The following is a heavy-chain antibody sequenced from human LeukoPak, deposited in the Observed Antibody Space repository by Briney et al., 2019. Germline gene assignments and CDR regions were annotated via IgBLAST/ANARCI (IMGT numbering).Heavy chain of an antibody. CDR2: IGGSNGIT. J-gene: IGHJ4*02. V-gene: IGHV3-23*01. CDR1: RFTFNGYA. Sequence: GGSLRLFCAASRFTFNGYAMSWVRQAPGKGLEWVSVIGGSNGITFYVGSVKGRFTISRDNSKDTLYLQMNSLRAEDTAVYYCARGHYGDYYFDYWGQGTLVTVSS. CDR3: ARGHYGDYYFDY. D-gene: IGHD4-17*01.